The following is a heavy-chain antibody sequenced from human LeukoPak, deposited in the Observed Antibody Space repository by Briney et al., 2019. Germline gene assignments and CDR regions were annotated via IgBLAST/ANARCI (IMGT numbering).Heavy chain of an antibody. CDR3: AIKPPSGWFGTGWLDP. D-gene: IGHD3-10*01. CDR1: GGSISSYY. Sequence: SETLSLTCTVSGGSISSYYWSWIRQPPGKGLEWIGYIYYSGSTNYNPSLKSRVTISVDTSKNQFSLKLSSVTAADTAVYYCAIKPPSGWFGTGWLDPWGQGTLVTVSS. J-gene: IGHJ5*02. CDR2: IYYSGST. V-gene: IGHV4-59*12.